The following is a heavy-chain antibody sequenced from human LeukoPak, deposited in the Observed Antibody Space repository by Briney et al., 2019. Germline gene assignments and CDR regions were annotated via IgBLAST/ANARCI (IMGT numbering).Heavy chain of an antibody. J-gene: IGHJ6*02. CDR2: INSDGSST. CDR1: GFTFSSYW. Sequence: GGSLRLSCAASGFTFSSYWMHWVRQAPGKGLVWVSGINSDGSSTTYADSVKGRLTISRDNAKNTLYLQMNSLRAEDTAVYYCARDLNVWGQGTTVTVSS. CDR3: ARDLNV. V-gene: IGHV3-74*01.